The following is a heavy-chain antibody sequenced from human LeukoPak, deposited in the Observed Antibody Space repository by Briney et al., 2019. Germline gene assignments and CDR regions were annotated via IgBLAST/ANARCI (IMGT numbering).Heavy chain of an antibody. J-gene: IGHJ4*02. CDR2: ISGSGGST. Sequence: SGGSLRLSCAASGFTFSSYAMSWVRQAPGKGLEWVSAISGSGGSTYYADSVKGRCTISRANSKNTLYLQMNSRRAEDTAVYYCAKLVTYYDILTCQKIDYWGQGTLVTVSS. CDR3: AKLVTYYDILTCQKIDY. D-gene: IGHD3-9*01. CDR1: GFTFSSYA. V-gene: IGHV3-23*01.